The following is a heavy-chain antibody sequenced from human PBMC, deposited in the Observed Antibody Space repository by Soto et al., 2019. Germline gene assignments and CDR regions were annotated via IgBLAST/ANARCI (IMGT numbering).Heavy chain of an antibody. J-gene: IGHJ3*02. CDR2: IYYSGST. D-gene: IGHD2-2*01. V-gene: IGHV4-39*01. Sequence: SETLSLTCTVSGGSISGSSYYWGWIRQPPGKGQEWIGSIYYSGSTYYNPSLKSRVTISVDTSKYQFSLKLSSVTAADTAVYYCARLEVVPAAPGGAFDIWGQGTMVTVSS. CDR3: ARLEVVPAAPGGAFDI. CDR1: GGSISGSSYY.